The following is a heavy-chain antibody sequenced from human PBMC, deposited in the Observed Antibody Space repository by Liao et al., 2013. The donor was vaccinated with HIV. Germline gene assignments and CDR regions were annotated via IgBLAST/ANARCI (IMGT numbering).Heavy chain of an antibody. CDR2: IYTSGST. CDR1: GGSFSGYY. D-gene: IGHD3-3*01. J-gene: IGHJ4*02. Sequence: QVQLQQWGAGLLKPSETLSLTCTVYGGSFSGYYWSWIRQPAGKGLEWIGRIYTSGSTNYNPSLKSRVTISVDTSKNQFSLKLSSVTAADTAVYYCARSHYDFWSGYMYYFDYWGQGTLVTVSS. V-gene: IGHV4-59*10. CDR3: ARSHYDFWSGYMYYFDY.